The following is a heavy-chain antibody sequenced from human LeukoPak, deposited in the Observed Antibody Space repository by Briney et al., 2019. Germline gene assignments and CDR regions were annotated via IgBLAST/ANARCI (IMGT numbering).Heavy chain of an antibody. D-gene: IGHD2-2*01. Sequence: PSETLSLTCTVSGGSISSSSHYWGWLRQPPGKGLEWIGSIYYSGITYYNPSLRSRVTISVDTSKNQFSLKLSSVTATDTAVYYCHFKYCSSSTCFYYFDYWGQGTLVTVSS. CDR2: IYYSGIT. CDR1: GGSISSSSHY. V-gene: IGHV4-39*01. CDR3: HFKYCSSSTCFYYFDY. J-gene: IGHJ4*02.